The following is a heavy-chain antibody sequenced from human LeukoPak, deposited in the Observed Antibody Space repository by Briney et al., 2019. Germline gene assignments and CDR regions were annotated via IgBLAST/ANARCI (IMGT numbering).Heavy chain of an antibody. CDR1: GGTFSSYA. Sequence: SVKVSCKASGGTFSSYAISWVRQAPGQGLEWMGRIIPILGIANYAQKFQGRVTITADKSTSTAYMELSSLRSEDTAVYYCARDLGDLAPQSRYSSSWSPLDYWGQGTLVTVSS. CDR2: IIPILGIA. J-gene: IGHJ4*02. CDR3: ARDLGDLAPQSRYSSSWSPLDY. V-gene: IGHV1-69*04. D-gene: IGHD6-13*01.